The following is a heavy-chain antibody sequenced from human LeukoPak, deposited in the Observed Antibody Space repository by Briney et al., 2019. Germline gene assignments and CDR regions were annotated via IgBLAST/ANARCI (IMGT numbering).Heavy chain of an antibody. Sequence: ASVKVSCKASGYTFTSYYMHWVRQAPGQGLEWMGIINPSGGSTRYAQKFKGRVIMTRDTSTSTVYMELSSLRSEDTAVYYCARNPVTTKYFDYWGQGTLVTVSS. J-gene: IGHJ4*02. CDR2: INPSGGST. V-gene: IGHV1-46*01. CDR3: ARNPVTTKYFDY. D-gene: IGHD4-17*01. CDR1: GYTFTSYY.